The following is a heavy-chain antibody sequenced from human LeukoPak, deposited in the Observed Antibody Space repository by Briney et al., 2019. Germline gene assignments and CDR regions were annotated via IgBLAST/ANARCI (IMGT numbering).Heavy chain of an antibody. V-gene: IGHV1-3*01. D-gene: IGHD3-22*01. CDR3: ARVSNYYDSSGYYYVYFDY. CDR2: INAGNGNT. CDR1: GYTFTSYA. Sequence: ASVKVSCKASGYTFTSYAMHWVRQAPGQRLEWMGWINAGNGNTKYSQKSQGRVTITRDTSASTAYMELSSLRSEDTAVYYCARVSNYYDSSGYYYVYFDYWGQGTLVTVSS. J-gene: IGHJ4*02.